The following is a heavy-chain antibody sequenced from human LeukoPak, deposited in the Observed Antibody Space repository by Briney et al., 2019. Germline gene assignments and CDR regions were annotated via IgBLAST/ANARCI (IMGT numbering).Heavy chain of an antibody. CDR3: ASGMRVGPNI. Sequence: PGGSLRLSCAGAEFTFSGYTMNWVRQAPGKGLEWVSYISPDSTEIYYADSVKGRFTISRDNAKNSLYLQMNSLRAEDTAVYYCASGMRVGPNIWGQGTLVTVSS. V-gene: IGHV3-21*05. D-gene: IGHD1-26*01. J-gene: IGHJ4*02. CDR1: EFTFSGYT. CDR2: ISPDSTEI.